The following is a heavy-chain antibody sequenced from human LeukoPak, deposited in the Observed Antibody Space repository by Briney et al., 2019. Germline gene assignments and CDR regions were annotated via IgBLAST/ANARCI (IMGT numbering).Heavy chain of an antibody. J-gene: IGHJ4*02. CDR2: ISSSGSTI. CDR1: GFTFSSYG. D-gene: IGHD3-9*01. Sequence: GGSLRLSCAVSGFTFSSYGMNWVRQAPGKGLEWVSYISSSGSTIYYADSVKGRFTISRDNAKNSLYLQMNSLRAEDTAVYYCARGDLSYYDILTGYFDYWGQGTLVTVSS. V-gene: IGHV3-48*03. CDR3: ARGDLSYYDILTGYFDY.